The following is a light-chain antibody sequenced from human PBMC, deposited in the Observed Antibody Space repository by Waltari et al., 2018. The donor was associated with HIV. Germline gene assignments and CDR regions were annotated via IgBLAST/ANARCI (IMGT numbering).Light chain of an antibody. CDR1: CPNIGTTS. V-gene: IGLV1-44*01. J-gene: IGLJ3*02. CDR2: SNN. Sequence: HFVLTPPPSPSGTPRPRVTISCSGACPNIGTTSVNWDQLVPGTAPKVLIYSNNQRPSGVPDRFSSSESGSSNSLAISGLQSEDEADYYWSSWDVGLNGWVFGGGTKLTVL. CDR3: SSWDVGLNGWV.